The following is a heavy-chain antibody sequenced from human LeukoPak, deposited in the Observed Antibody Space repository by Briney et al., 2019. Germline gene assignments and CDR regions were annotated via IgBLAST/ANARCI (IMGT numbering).Heavy chain of an antibody. D-gene: IGHD6-13*01. Sequence: GGSLRLSCAASGFTFDDYGMSWVRQAPGKGLEWVSGINWNGGSTGYADSVKGRFTISRDNAKNSLFLQMNSLRVEDTAVFYCARDGFVGAADYWGQGPLVTVSS. CDR3: ARDGFVGAADY. CDR1: GFTFDDYG. V-gene: IGHV3-20*04. J-gene: IGHJ4*02. CDR2: INWNGGST.